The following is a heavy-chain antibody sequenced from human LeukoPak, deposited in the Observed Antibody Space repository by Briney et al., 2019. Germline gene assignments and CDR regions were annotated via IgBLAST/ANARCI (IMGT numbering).Heavy chain of an antibody. CDR3: ASGQPELRGYYYYYYYGMDV. J-gene: IGHJ6*02. CDR1: GGTFSSYA. Sequence: SVKVSCKASGGTFSSYAISWVRQAPGQGLEWMGGIIPIFGTANYAQKFQGRVTITADESTSTAYMELSSLRSEDTAVYYCASGQPELRGYYYYYYYGMDVWGQGTTVTVSS. D-gene: IGHD1-7*01. CDR2: IIPIFGTA. V-gene: IGHV1-69*13.